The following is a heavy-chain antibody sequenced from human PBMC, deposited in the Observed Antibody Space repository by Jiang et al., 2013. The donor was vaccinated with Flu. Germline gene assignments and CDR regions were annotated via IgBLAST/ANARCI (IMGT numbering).Heavy chain of an antibody. V-gene: IGHV4-34*01. CDR3: TRGEDRAKTGY. J-gene: IGHJ4*02. CDR2: IHQGEGT. D-gene: IGHD3-9*01. CDR1: GGSFSTSY. Sequence: LLKPSETLSLTCDVSGGSFSTSYWSWIRQPPGKGLEWIGEIHQGEGTNYNPSLQSRVTLSLDTSKNQFSLKLTSVSAADTAVYYCTRGEDRAKTGYWGQGTPVTVSS.